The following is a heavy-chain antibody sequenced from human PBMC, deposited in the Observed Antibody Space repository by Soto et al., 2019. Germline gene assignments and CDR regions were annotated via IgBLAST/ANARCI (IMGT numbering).Heavy chain of an antibody. CDR2: IYYSGST. J-gene: IGHJ4*02. CDR3: ARGLYSSSYRGPRGHFDY. V-gene: IGHV4-59*01. D-gene: IGHD6-6*01. Sequence: PSETLSLTCTVSGGSISSYYWSWIRQPPGKGLEWIGYIYYSGSTNYNPSLKSRVTISVDTSKNQFSLKLSSVTAADTTVYYCARGLYSSSYRGPRGHFDYWGQGTLVTVSS. CDR1: GGSISSYY.